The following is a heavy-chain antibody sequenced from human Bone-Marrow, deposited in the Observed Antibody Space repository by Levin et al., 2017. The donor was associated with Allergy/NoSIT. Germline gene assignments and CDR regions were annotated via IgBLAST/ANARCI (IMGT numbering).Heavy chain of an antibody. Sequence: TLSLTCTFSGFSLSTSGMCVSWIRQPPGKALEWLARIDWDDDKYYSTSLKTRLTISKDTSKNQVVLTMTNMDPVDTATYYCARANTKTYYYGSGSYYSAFDIWGQGTMVTVSS. D-gene: IGHD3-10*01. CDR3: ARANTKTYYYGSGSYYSAFDI. J-gene: IGHJ3*02. CDR2: IDWDDDK. CDR1: GFSLSTSGMC. V-gene: IGHV2-70*11.